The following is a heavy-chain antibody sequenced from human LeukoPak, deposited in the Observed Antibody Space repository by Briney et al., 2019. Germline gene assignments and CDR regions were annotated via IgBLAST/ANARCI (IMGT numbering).Heavy chain of an antibody. CDR2: INHSGST. CDR3: AKSGPIDY. J-gene: IGHJ4*02. CDR1: GGSFSGYY. V-gene: IGHV4-34*01. D-gene: IGHD5-12*01. Sequence: SETLSLTCAVYGGSFSGYYWSWIRQPPGKGLEWIGEINHSGSTNYNPSLKSRVTISVDTSKNQFSLKLSSVTAADTAVYYCAKSGPIDYWGQGTLVTVSS.